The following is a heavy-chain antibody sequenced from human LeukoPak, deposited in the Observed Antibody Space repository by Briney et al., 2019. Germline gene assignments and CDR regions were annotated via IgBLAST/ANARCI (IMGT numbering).Heavy chain of an antibody. J-gene: IGHJ3*02. CDR2: LYSGGTT. CDR3: AREMPGSSGAYDI. Sequence: PGGSLRLSCAASDLTVSNSYMSWFRRAPGMGLEWVSVLYSGGTTYYADSVRGRFTISRDISKNTLILQMNSLRAEDSAVYYCAREMPGSSGAYDIRGQGTMVTVSS. CDR1: DLTVSNSY. V-gene: IGHV3-53*05. D-gene: IGHD6-6*01.